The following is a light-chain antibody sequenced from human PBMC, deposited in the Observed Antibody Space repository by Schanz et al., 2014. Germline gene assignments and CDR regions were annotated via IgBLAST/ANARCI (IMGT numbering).Light chain of an antibody. CDR2: EVS. J-gene: IGLJ3*02. V-gene: IGLV2-8*01. Sequence: QSALTQPPSASGSPGQSVTISCTGTSSDVGNYNFVSWYQHHPGKAPKLMIYEVSKRPSGVPDRFSGSKSGNTASLTVSGLQAEDEADYYCSSYAGSTNLRFGGGTKLTVL. CDR1: SSDVGNYNF. CDR3: SSYAGSTNLR.